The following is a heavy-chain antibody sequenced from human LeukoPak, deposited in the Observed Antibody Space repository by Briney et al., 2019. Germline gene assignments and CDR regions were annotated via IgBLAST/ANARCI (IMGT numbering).Heavy chain of an antibody. V-gene: IGHV4-34*01. J-gene: IGHJ3*02. Sequence: GSLRLSCAASGFTFSSYAMSWIRQPPGKGLEWIGEINHSGSTNYNPSLKSRVTISVDTSKNQFSLKLSSVTAADTAVYYCARAKLITMIVVVRARAFDIWGQGTMVTVSS. CDR1: GFTFSSYA. D-gene: IGHD3-22*01. CDR2: INHSGST. CDR3: ARAKLITMIVVVRARAFDI.